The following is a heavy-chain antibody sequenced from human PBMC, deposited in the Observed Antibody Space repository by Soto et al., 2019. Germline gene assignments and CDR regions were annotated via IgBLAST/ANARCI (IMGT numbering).Heavy chain of an antibody. Sequence: PVVSLRLSCSSSVFTVSSNYISWFLQAPVNGLEWVSFIYICFITYYAYSVSGLFTIYRDNSNNTLYLQMKSLRDEYTALYYCERDPHAPRHGMDVCGKGNTVTVSS. CDR2: IYICFIT. CDR1: VFTVSSNY. J-gene: IGHJ6*04. V-gene: IGHV3-53*01. CDR3: ERDPHAPRHGMDV.